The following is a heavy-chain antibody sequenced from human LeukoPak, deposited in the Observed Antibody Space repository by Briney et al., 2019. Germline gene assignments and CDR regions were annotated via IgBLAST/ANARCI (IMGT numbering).Heavy chain of an antibody. V-gene: IGHV3-30-3*01. J-gene: IGHJ4*02. D-gene: IGHD2-2*01. CDR3: ARGPVVPAASDY. Sequence: GGSLRLSCAASGFTFSSYAMHWVRQAPGKGLEWVAVISYDGSNKYYADSVKGRFTISRDNSKNTLYLQMNSLRAEDTAVYYCARGPVVPAASDYWGQGTLVTVSS. CDR2: ISYDGSNK. CDR1: GFTFSSYA.